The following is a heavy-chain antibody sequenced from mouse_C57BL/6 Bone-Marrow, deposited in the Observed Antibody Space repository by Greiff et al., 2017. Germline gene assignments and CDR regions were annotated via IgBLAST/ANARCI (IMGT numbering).Heavy chain of an antibody. V-gene: IGHV14-4*01. D-gene: IGHD1-1*01. CDR3: TNPLITTVVATDFYAMDY. Sequence: EVQLQQSGAELVRPGASVTLSCTASGFNIKDDYMHWVKQRPEQGLEWIGWIDPENGDTEYASKFPGKATITADTSSNTAYLQLSSLTSEDTAVYYCTNPLITTVVATDFYAMDYWGQGTSVTVSS. CDR1: GFNIKDDY. J-gene: IGHJ4*01. CDR2: IDPENGDT.